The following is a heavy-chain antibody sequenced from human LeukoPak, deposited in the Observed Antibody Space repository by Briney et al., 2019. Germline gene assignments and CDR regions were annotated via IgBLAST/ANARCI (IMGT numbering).Heavy chain of an antibody. CDR3: ARQRAAAMNWFDP. CDR2: IYYSGST. J-gene: IGHJ5*02. Sequence: SETLSLTCTVSGGSISSSSYYWGWIRQPPGKGLEWIGSIYYSGSTYYNPSLKSRVTISVDTSKNQFSLKLSSVTAADTAVYYCARQRAAAMNWFDPWGQGTLVTVSS. D-gene: IGHD6-13*01. V-gene: IGHV4-39*01. CDR1: GGSISSSSYY.